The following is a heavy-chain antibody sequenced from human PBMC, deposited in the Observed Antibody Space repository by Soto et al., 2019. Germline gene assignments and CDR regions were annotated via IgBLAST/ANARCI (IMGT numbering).Heavy chain of an antibody. CDR1: GFTFSNYA. V-gene: IGHV3-23*01. CDR3: AKQAGYSSDPFDY. Sequence: GGSLRLSCAASGFTFSNYAMSWVRQAPGKGLEWVSIISGGGGTTYYADSVKGRFTISRDNSKNTVHLQINSLRVEDTAVYYCAKQAGYSSDPFDYWGQGTLVTVSS. D-gene: IGHD6-19*01. CDR2: ISGGGGTT. J-gene: IGHJ4*02.